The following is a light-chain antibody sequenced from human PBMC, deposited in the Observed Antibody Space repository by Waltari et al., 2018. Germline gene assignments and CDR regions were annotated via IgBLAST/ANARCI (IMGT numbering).Light chain of an antibody. CDR2: GAS. CDR3: QQYTDWPVT. J-gene: IGKJ5*01. CDR1: QDISTN. Sequence: ETVMTQSPVTLSVSLGERATLPCRASQDISTNSAWYQQKPGQAPRLLIYGASTRATGVPARFTAGGSRTDFTLTISSLQSEDFAVYFCQQYTDWPVTFGQGTRLEI. V-gene: IGKV3-15*01.